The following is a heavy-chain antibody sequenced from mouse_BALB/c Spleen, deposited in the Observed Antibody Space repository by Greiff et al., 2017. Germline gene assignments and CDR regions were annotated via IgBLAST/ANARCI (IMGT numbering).Heavy chain of an antibody. CDR1: GFTFTDYY. V-gene: IGHV7-3*02. CDR2: IRNKANGYTT. D-gene: IGHD1-1*01. J-gene: IGHJ2*01. Sequence: EVQGVESGGGLVQPGGSLRLSCATSGFTFTDYYMSWVRQPPGKALEWLGFIRNKANGYTTEYSASVKGRFTISRDNSQSILYLQMNTLRAEDSATYYCARDIGDGSDFDYWGQGTTLTVSS. CDR3: ARDIGDGSDFDY.